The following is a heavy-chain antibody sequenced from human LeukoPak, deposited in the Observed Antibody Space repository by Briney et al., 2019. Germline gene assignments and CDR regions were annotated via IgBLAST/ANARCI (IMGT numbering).Heavy chain of an antibody. Sequence: GGSLRLSCAASGFTFSSYAMSWDRQAPGKGLEWVSAISGSGGSTYYADSVKGRFTISRDNSKNTLYLQMNSLRAEDTAVYYCAKDLRCSSTSCSGEFDYWGQGTLVTVSS. V-gene: IGHV3-23*01. J-gene: IGHJ4*02. CDR3: AKDLRCSSTSCSGEFDY. CDR2: ISGSGGST. D-gene: IGHD2-2*01. CDR1: GFTFSSYA.